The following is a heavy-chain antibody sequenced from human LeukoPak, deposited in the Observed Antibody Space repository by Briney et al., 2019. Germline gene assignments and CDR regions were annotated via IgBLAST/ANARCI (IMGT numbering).Heavy chain of an antibody. CDR2: INHSGST. D-gene: IGHD2-21*01. Sequence: PSETLSLTCTVSGGSISSSSYYWGWIRQPPGKGPEWIGEINHSGSTNYNPSLKSRVTISVDTSKNQFSLKLSSVTAADTAVYYCARGQLGISYWMPWGFDYWGQGTLVTVSS. V-gene: IGHV4-39*07. CDR3: ARGQLGISYWMPWGFDY. CDR1: GGSISSSSYY. J-gene: IGHJ4*02.